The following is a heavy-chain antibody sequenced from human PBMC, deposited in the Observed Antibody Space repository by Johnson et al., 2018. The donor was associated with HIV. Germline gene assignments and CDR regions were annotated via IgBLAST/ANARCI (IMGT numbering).Heavy chain of an antibody. V-gene: IGHV3-30-3*01. J-gene: IGHJ3*02. CDR3: ARVLVGTTTDAFDI. D-gene: IGHD1-26*01. CDR2: ISYDGSNK. CDR1: GFTFSSYA. Sequence: QVQLVESGGGVVQPGRSLRLSCAASGFTFSSYAMHWVRQAPGKGLEWVAVISYDGSNKYYADSVKGRVTISRDNSKNSLYLQMNSLRAEDTALYYCARVLVGTTTDAFDIWRQGTMVTVSS.